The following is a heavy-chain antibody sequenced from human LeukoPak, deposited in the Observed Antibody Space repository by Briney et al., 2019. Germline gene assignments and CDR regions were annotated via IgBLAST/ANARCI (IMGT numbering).Heavy chain of an antibody. Sequence: SETLSLTCTVSGGSISSSSYYWGWIRQPPGKGLEWIGSIYYSGSTYYNPSLKSRVTISVDTSKNQFSLKLSSVTAADTAVYYCARIMHYYGSGPLLDYWGQGTLVTVSS. CDR1: GGSISSSSYY. CDR2: IYYSGST. CDR3: ARIMHYYGSGPLLDY. J-gene: IGHJ4*02. V-gene: IGHV4-39*07. D-gene: IGHD3-10*01.